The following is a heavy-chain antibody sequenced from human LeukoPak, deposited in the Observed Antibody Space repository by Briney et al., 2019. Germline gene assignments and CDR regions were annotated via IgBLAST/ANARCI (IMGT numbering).Heavy chain of an antibody. J-gene: IGHJ6*02. CDR1: DGSISYYY. CDR2: IYVGGST. CDR3: ARWHMNSQDV. Sequence: SETLSLTCTVSDGSISYYYWSWIRQPAGKGLEWIGRIYVGGSTNYSPSLKSRVSMSLDKSKNQLSLKLISVGAADTAVYYCARWHMNSQDVWGRGTAVTVS. D-gene: IGHD4-23*01. V-gene: IGHV4-4*07.